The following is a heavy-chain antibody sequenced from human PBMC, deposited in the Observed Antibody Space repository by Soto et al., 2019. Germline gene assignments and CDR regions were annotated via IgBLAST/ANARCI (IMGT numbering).Heavy chain of an antibody. CDR1: GGTFSSYT. D-gene: IGHD2-2*01. CDR3: ARDPISPYCSSTSCYHRWFDP. Sequence: SVKVSCKASGGTFSSYTISWVRQAPGQGLEWMGRIIPILGIANYAQKFQGRVTITADKSTSTAYMGLSSLRSEDTAVYYCARDPISPYCSSTSCYHRWFDPWGQGTLVTVSS. V-gene: IGHV1-69*04. J-gene: IGHJ5*02. CDR2: IIPILGIA.